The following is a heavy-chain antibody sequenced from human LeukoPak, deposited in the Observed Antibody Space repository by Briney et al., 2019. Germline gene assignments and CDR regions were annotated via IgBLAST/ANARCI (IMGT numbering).Heavy chain of an antibody. V-gene: IGHV3-48*01. Sequence: GGSLRLSCAASGFTFSSYSMNWVRQAPGKGLEWVSYRSTTSGTISYGDSVKGRFTISRDDAKNSLYLRMNSLTAEDTAVYYCARDENYAFDIWGQGTMVTVSS. CDR2: RSTTSGTI. D-gene: IGHD2/OR15-2a*01. CDR3: ARDENYAFDI. CDR1: GFTFSSYS. J-gene: IGHJ3*02.